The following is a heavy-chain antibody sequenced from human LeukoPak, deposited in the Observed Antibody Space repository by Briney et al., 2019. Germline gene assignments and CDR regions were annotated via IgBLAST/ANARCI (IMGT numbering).Heavy chain of an antibody. V-gene: IGHV4-34*08. CDR2: INHSGST. J-gene: IGHJ4*02. CDR3: ATLGEYYDRSGFYYN. CDR1: GFTFSSYA. Sequence: PGGSLRLSCAASGFTFSSYAMSWVRQPPGKGLEWIGEINHSGSTYYNPSLKSRVTISVDTSKNQFFLKLTSVTAADTAVYYCATLGEYYDRSGFYYNWGQGTLVTVSS. D-gene: IGHD3-22*01.